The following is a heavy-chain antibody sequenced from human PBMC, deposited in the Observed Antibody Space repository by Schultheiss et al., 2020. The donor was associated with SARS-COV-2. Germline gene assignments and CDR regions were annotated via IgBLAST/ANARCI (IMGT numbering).Heavy chain of an antibody. Sequence: SQTLSLTCPVSGGSISSGGYYWSWIRQHPGKGLEWIGYIYYSGSTYYNPSLKSRVTISVDTSKNQFSLKLSSVTAADTAVYYCARVPYGGNSEFDYWGQGTLVTVSS. CDR1: GGSISSGGYY. D-gene: IGHD4-23*01. CDR2: IYYSGST. V-gene: IGHV4-31*03. CDR3: ARVPYGGNSEFDY. J-gene: IGHJ4*02.